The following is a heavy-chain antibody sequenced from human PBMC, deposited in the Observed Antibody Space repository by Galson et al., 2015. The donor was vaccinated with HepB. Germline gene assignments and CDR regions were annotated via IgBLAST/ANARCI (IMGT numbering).Heavy chain of an antibody. J-gene: IGHJ6*02. V-gene: IGHV3-23*01. CDR3: DKDVARYFYYGLDV. CDR1: GFSFSRYA. Sequence: SLRLSCATSGFSFSRYAMSWVRQAPGKGLEWVSAITGSGGSTYYADSVKGRFTISRDNSKNTLHLQVNRLRAEDRAVYYCDKDVARYFYYGLDVWGQGTTVTVSS. CDR2: ITGSGGST.